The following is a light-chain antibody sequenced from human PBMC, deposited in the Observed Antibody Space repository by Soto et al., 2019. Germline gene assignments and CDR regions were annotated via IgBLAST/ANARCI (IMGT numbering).Light chain of an antibody. CDR2: GVS. J-gene: IGKJ1*01. CDR1: QSVSSN. V-gene: IGKV3-15*01. Sequence: EIVMTQSPATLSVSPGERATLSSRASQSVSSNLALYQQKPGQAPRPLISGVSPRATGIPARFSGSGSGTEFTLTISGLQSEDFAVYCWQQYNTWPKTFGQGTKVEIK. CDR3: QQYNTWPKT.